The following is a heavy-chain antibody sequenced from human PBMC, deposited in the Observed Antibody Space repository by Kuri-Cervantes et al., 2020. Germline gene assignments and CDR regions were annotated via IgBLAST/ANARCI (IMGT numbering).Heavy chain of an antibody. CDR2: IGTSRNYI. J-gene: IGHJ4*02. Sequence: GESLKISCAASGFTFSNYNINWVRQAPGEGLEWVSSIGTSRNYIYYADSVKGRFTISRDNTKDSLYLQMNSLRAEDTAVYYCARDSGSYPDYWGQGTLVTVSS. V-gene: IGHV3-21*04. CDR3: ARDSGSYPDY. D-gene: IGHD1-26*01. CDR1: GFTFSNYN.